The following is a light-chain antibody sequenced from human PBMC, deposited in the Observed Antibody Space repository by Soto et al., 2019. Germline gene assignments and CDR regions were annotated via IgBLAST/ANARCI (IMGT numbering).Light chain of an antibody. J-gene: IGKJ4*01. Sequence: DIVMTQSPDSLAVSLGERATIHCKSSQSVSHNTNNKNYLAWYQQKPGQPPKLLIYWAATRESGVPDRFSGSGSGTDFTLTISSLQAEDVAVYYCQQYYVTPLTFGGGTKVEIK. CDR3: QQYYVTPLT. CDR2: WAA. V-gene: IGKV4-1*01. CDR1: QSVSHNTNNKNY.